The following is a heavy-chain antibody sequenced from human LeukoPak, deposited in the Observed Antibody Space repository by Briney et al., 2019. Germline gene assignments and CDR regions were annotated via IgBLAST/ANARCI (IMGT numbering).Heavy chain of an antibody. Sequence: PSETLSLTCAVYGGSFSGYYWSWIRQPPGKGLEWIGEINHSGSTNYNPSLKSRVTISVDTSKNQLSLKLSSVTAADTAVYYCARKTAAHYYDSSALTDAFDIWGQGTMVTVSS. V-gene: IGHV4-34*01. CDR3: ARKTAAHYYDSSALTDAFDI. D-gene: IGHD3-22*01. CDR1: GGSFSGYY. J-gene: IGHJ3*02. CDR2: INHSGST.